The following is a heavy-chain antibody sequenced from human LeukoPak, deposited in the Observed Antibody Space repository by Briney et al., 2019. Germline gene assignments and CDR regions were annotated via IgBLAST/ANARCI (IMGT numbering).Heavy chain of an antibody. J-gene: IGHJ5*02. V-gene: IGHV4-34*01. CDR3: ARERDYYDSSGDNWFDP. D-gene: IGHD3-22*01. CDR1: GGSFSGYY. Sequence: SETLSLTCAVYGGSFSGYYWSWIRQPPGKGLEWIGEINHSGSTNYNPSLKSRVTISVDTSKNQFSLKLSSVTAADTSVYYCARERDYYDSSGDNWFDPWGQGTLVTVSS. CDR2: INHSGST.